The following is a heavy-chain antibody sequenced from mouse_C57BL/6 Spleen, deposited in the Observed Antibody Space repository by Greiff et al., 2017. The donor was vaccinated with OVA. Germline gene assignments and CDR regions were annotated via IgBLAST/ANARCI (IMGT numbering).Heavy chain of an antibody. D-gene: IGHD1-1*01. CDR2: INPGSGGT. Sequence: QVQLQQSGAELVRPGTSVKVSCKASGYAFTNYLIEWVKQRPGQGLEWIGVINPGSGGTNYNEKFKGKATLTADKSSSTAYMQLSSLTSEDSAVYVCSRSGYYWSSPDDLDYWGQGTTLTVSS. CDR1: GYAFTNYL. V-gene: IGHV1-54*01. J-gene: IGHJ2*01. CDR3: SRSGYYWSSPDDLDY.